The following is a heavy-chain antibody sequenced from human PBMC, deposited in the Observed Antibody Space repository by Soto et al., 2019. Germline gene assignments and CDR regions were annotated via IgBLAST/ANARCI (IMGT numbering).Heavy chain of an antibody. V-gene: IGHV4-31*03. CDR1: GGSISSGGYY. J-gene: IGHJ5*02. CDR2: IYYSGST. D-gene: IGHD3-3*01. Sequence: SETLSLTCTVSGGSISSGGYYWSWIRQHPGKGLEWIGYIYYSGSTYYNPSLKSRVTISVDTSKNQFSLKLSSVTAADTAVYYCARAYDFWSGSNWFDPWGQGTLVTVSS. CDR3: ARAYDFWSGSNWFDP.